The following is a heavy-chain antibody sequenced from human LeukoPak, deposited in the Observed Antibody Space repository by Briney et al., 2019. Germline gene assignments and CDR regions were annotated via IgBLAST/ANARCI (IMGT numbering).Heavy chain of an antibody. Sequence: SETLSLTCTVSGGSISSYYWSWIRQPPGKGLEWIGHIYYSGSTNYNPSLKSRVTISVDTSKNQFSLKLSSVTAADTAVYYCARVLPSDYYDSSGYYSRSDAFDIWGQGTMVTVSS. D-gene: IGHD3-22*01. V-gene: IGHV4-59*01. CDR2: IYYSGST. CDR3: ARVLPSDYYDSSGYYSRSDAFDI. CDR1: GGSISSYY. J-gene: IGHJ3*02.